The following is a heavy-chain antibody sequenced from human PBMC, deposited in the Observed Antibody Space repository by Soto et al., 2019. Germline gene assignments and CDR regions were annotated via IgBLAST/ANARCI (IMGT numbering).Heavy chain of an antibody. J-gene: IGHJ6*03. D-gene: IGHD2-21*01. CDR2: IYYTGNT. V-gene: IGHV4-39*01. CDR1: GGSFSSRSYF. Sequence: PSETLSLTCTVSGGSFSSRSYFWDWIRQPPGKGLQWIGSIYYTGNTYYNPSLKSRVTISGDTSKNQFSLKLSSVTAADTAVYYCARRDEYCGSITCGNYYMDVWGRGTAVTVSS. CDR3: ARRDEYCGSITCGNYYMDV.